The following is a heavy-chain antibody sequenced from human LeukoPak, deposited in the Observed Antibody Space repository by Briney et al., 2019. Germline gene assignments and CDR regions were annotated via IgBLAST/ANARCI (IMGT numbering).Heavy chain of an antibody. CDR2: IYYSGST. V-gene: IGHV4-39*07. CDR1: GGSISSSSYY. Sequence: PSETLSLTCTVSGGSISSSSYYWGWIRQPPGKGLEWIGSIYYSGSTYYNPSLKSRVTISVDTSKNQFSLKLSSVTAADTAVYYCARELWRGYSYGYYGYWGQGTLVTVSS. CDR3: ARELWRGYSYGYYGY. J-gene: IGHJ4*02. D-gene: IGHD5-18*01.